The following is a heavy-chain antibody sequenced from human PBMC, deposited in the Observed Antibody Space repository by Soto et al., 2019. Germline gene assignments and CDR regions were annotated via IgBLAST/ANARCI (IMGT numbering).Heavy chain of an antibody. V-gene: IGHV1-8*01. J-gene: IGHJ3*02. Sequence: ASVKVSCKASGYTFTSYDINWVRQATGQGLEWMGWMNPNSGNTGYAQKFQGRVTMTRNTSISTAYMELSSLRSEDTAVYFFARGLRDFRDYRADAFDISGQGTMVPVSS. CDR1: GYTFTSYD. D-gene: IGHD4-17*01. CDR2: MNPNSGNT. CDR3: ARGLRDFRDYRADAFDI.